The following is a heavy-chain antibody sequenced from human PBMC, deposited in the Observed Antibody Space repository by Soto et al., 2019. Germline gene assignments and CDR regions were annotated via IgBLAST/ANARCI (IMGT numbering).Heavy chain of an antibody. CDR2: ISTYNSRT. Sequence: QAQLVQSGAEVKKPGASVKISCEASGYTFTSQGISWVRQAPGQGLEWLGWISTYNSRTHYAQKVQGRVTMTTDTFTSTAYLDLRSLTFDDTAVYYCARARYCASPSCYKHYYYGMDTWGQGTTVTVSS. D-gene: IGHD2-2*02. CDR3: ARARYCASPSCYKHYYYGMDT. J-gene: IGHJ6*02. V-gene: IGHV1-18*01. CDR1: GYTFTSQG.